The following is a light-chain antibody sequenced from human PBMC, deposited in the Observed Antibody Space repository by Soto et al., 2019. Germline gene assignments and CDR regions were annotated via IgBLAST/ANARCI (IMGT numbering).Light chain of an antibody. CDR2: GAS. V-gene: IGKV3-15*01. CDR1: QGIGDT. Sequence: EVVMTQSPATLSVSPGEGVTLSCRASQGIGDTLAWYQHKPGQTPRLLIYGASTRAAGVPVRFSGSGSGSEFTLTIDTLQSKDFAVYYCQQYHNWLPITFGQGTRLEIK. CDR3: QQYHNWLPIT. J-gene: IGKJ5*01.